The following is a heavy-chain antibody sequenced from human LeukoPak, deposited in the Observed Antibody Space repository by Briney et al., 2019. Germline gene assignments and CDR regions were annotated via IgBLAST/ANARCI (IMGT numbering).Heavy chain of an antibody. V-gene: IGHV4-4*07. CDR1: GGSISSYF. CDR2: FYTSGST. J-gene: IGHJ3*02. Sequence: LETLSLTCSVSGGSISSYFWSWIRQPAGKGLEWIGRFYTSGSTNYNPSLKSRVTMSVDRSKNQFSLKLSSVTAADTAVYYCARSPTTVTSGDVFDIWGQGTMVTVSS. CDR3: ARSPTTVTSGDVFDI. D-gene: IGHD4-17*01.